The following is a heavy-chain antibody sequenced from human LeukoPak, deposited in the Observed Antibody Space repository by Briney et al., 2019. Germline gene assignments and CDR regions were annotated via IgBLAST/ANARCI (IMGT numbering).Heavy chain of an antibody. CDR3: ARGGHLLYYGSGSTVMDV. D-gene: IGHD3-10*01. V-gene: IGHV4-34*01. CDR2: INHSGST. Sequence: PSETPSLTCAVYGGSFSGYYWSWIRQPPGKGLEWIGEINHSGSTNYNPTLKSRVTISVDTSKNQFSLKLSSVTAADTAVYYCARGGHLLYYGSGSTVMDVWGQGTTVTVSS. J-gene: IGHJ6*02. CDR1: GGSFSGYY.